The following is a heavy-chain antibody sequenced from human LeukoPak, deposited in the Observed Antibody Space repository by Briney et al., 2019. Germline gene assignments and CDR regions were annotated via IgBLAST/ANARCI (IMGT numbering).Heavy chain of an antibody. CDR3: PRETNSRHYAN. D-gene: IGHD2-2*01. J-gene: IGHJ4*02. CDR2: ICATGFDR. CDR1: GLTFSTSG. V-gene: IGHV3-21*06. Sequence: GGSLRLSSTPSGLTFSTSGFNRVRQAPGKGLEWVASICATGFDRYHADSLKGRFTISRDNTNTLLYLQMHILRAPNTALSSFPRETNSRHYANWGEGTPRTVSS.